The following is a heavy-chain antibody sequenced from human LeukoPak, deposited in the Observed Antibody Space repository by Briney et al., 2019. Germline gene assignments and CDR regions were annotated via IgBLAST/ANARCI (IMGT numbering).Heavy chain of an antibody. Sequence: GGSLSLSCAISGFTFSDHFLDWVRQAPGKGLEWVGRSRNKAKSYTTEYAASVKGRFTISRDDSKNSLYLQMDSLKTEDTAVYYCARPRAYSSSLHDAFDIWGQGTMVTVSS. CDR2: SRNKAKSYTT. CDR1: GFTFSDHF. J-gene: IGHJ3*02. V-gene: IGHV3-72*01. D-gene: IGHD6-6*01. CDR3: ARPRAYSSSLHDAFDI.